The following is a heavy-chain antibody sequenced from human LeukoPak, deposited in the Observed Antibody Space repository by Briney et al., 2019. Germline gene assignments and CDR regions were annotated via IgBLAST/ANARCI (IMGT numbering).Heavy chain of an antibody. CDR3: AKDPYDSSGYYFDY. V-gene: IGHV3-23*01. D-gene: IGHD3-22*01. CDR1: GFTFSSYA. J-gene: IGHJ4*02. Sequence: GGSLRLSCAVSGFTFSSYAMTWVRQAPGKGLEWVSTISGHGDSAYYADSVKGRFTFSRDNSKNTLYLQMNSLRAEDTAVYYCAKDPYDSSGYYFDYWGQGTLVTVSS. CDR2: ISGHGDSA.